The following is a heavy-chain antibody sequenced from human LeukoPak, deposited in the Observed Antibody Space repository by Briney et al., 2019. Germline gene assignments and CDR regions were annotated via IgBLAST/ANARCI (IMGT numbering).Heavy chain of an antibody. CDR3: ARDGRRWKNYYYYYMDV. V-gene: IGHV3-30*02. Sequence: PGGSLRLSCAASGFTFSSYGMHWVRQAPGKGLEWVAFIRYDGSNKYYADSVKGRFTISRDNSKNTVYLQMNSLRADDMAVYFCARDGRRWKNYYYYYMDVWGKGTTVIVSS. D-gene: IGHD1-1*01. CDR2: IRYDGSNK. CDR1: GFTFSSYG. J-gene: IGHJ6*03.